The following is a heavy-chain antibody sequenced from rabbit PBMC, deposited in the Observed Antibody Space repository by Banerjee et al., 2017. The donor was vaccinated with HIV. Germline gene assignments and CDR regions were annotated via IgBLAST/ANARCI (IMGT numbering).Heavy chain of an antibody. CDR3: ARGAGYPGYGYPTYYFDL. J-gene: IGHJ4*01. D-gene: IGHD7-1*01. V-gene: IGHV1S47*01. CDR2: IDPVFGST. CDR1: GFDFSSYG. Sequence: QEQLKESGGGLVQPGGSLTLSCKASGFDFSSYGVSWVRQAPGKGLEWIGYIDPVFGSTYYASWVNGRFTISSHNAQNSVDLQMNSLTAADTATYFCARGAGYPGYGYPTYYFDLWGPGTLVTVS.